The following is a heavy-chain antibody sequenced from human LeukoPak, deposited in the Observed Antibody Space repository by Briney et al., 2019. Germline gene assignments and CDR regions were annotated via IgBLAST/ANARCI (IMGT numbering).Heavy chain of an antibody. CDR1: GYTFTGYY. Sequence: ASVTVSCKASGYTFTGYYVHWVRQAPGQGLEWMGWINTNSGATNYAREFQGRVTMTRDTSISTAYMELNSLRSDDTALYYCTKPQPGAFEVWGQGTMVTVSS. CDR3: TKPQPGAFEV. J-gene: IGHJ3*01. D-gene: IGHD2-2*01. CDR2: INTNSGAT. V-gene: IGHV1-2*02.